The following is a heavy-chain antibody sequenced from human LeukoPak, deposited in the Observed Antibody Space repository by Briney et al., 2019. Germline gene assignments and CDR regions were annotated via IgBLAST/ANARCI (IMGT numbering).Heavy chain of an antibody. CDR3: ARGAHVLMVYAPFDY. CDR1: GFTVSKDY. V-gene: IGHV3-74*03. J-gene: IGHJ4*02. D-gene: IGHD2-8*01. Sequence: GGSLRLSCAASGFTVSKDYMSWVRQAPGKGLVWVSSMSTDGSSTTYAESVRGRFTISRDNAKNTLYLQMNSLRAEDTAVYYCARGAHVLMVYAPFDYWGQGTLVTVSS. CDR2: MSTDGSST.